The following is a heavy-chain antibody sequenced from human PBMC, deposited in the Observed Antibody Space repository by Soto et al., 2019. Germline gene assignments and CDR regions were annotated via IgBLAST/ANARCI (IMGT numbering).Heavy chain of an antibody. CDR2: IYWDDYK. J-gene: IGHJ5*02. Sequence: QITLEESGPTLVKPTQTLTLTCTFSGFSLSTSGVGVGWIRQSPGKALEWLAVIYWDDYKRYTPSLNTRLTLTNDTPQNQVVPTMTTMDPVDTATYYCAHRGYLRAGSPWVWFDPWGQGTLVTVSS. D-gene: IGHD5-18*01. CDR3: AHRGYLRAGSPWVWFDP. V-gene: IGHV2-5*02. CDR1: GFSLSTSGVG.